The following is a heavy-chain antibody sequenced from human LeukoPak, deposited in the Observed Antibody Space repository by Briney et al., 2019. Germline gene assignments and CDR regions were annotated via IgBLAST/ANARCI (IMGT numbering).Heavy chain of an antibody. D-gene: IGHD3-10*01. CDR1: GYTFTGYY. V-gene: IGHV1-2*02. CDR2: INPNSGGT. J-gene: IGHJ5*02. Sequence: ASVKVSCKASGYTFTGYYMHWVRQAPGQGLEWMGWINPNSGGTNYAQKFQGRVTMTRDTSISTAYMELSRLRSDDTAVYYCARDPLKYYGSGSYYDWFDHWGQGTLVTVSS. CDR3: ARDPLKYYGSGSYYDWFDH.